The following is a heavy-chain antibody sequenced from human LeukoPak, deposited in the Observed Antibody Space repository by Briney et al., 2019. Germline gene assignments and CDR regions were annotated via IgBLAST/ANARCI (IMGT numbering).Heavy chain of an antibody. CDR2: ISGSGGST. CDR1: GFSFSRYA. J-gene: IGHJ4*02. V-gene: IGHV3-23*01. CDR3: AKGGISLVRGSFDY. Sequence: GGSLRLSCTVSGFSFSRYAMTWVRQAPGKGLEWISAISGSGGSTYYADSVKGRFTISRDNSKNTLYLQMNSLRAEDTAVYYCAKGGISLVRGSFDYWGQGTRVTVSS. D-gene: IGHD3-10*01.